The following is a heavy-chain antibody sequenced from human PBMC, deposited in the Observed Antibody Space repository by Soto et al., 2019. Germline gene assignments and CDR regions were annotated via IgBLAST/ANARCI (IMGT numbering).Heavy chain of an antibody. CDR2: IIPIFGTA. CDR3: ARDGDYGGNSGAFDI. Sequence: QVQLVQSGAEVKKPGSSLRVSCRASEATSGSKALSWVRRPPGQGLGWMGGIIPIFGTANYAQKFQGRVTITADESTSTAYMELSSLRSEDTAVYYCARDGDYGGNSGAFDIWGQGTMVTVSS. CDR1: EATSGSKA. D-gene: IGHD4-17*01. V-gene: IGHV1-69*01. J-gene: IGHJ3*02.